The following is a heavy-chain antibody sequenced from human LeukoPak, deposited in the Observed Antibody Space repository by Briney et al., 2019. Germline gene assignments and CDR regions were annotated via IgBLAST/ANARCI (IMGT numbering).Heavy chain of an antibody. D-gene: IGHD1-7*01. CDR3: ARTSGRNWNYDY. J-gene: IGHJ4*02. Sequence: SETLSLTCTVSGGSISSSNYHWGWIRPPPEKGRVWIGSINYDGGTYHNPSLQSRVTMSVDTSKNLFSLKLNSVAAADTAVYYCARTSGRNWNYDYWGQGTLVTVSS. V-gene: IGHV4-39*02. CDR2: INYDGGT. CDR1: GGSISSSNYH.